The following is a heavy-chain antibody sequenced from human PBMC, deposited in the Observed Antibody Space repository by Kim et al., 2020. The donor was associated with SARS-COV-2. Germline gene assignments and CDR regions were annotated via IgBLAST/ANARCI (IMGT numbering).Heavy chain of an antibody. V-gene: IGHV3-7*01. Sequence: GGSLRLSCAASGFTFSSYWMSWVRQAPGKGLEWVANVKQDGSEKYYVDSVKGRLTISRDNAKNPLYLQMSSLRAEDTAVYYCARDLLGAVAGTSDYWGQGTLVTVSS. D-gene: IGHD6-19*01. J-gene: IGHJ4*02. CDR2: VKQDGSEK. CDR1: GFTFSSYW. CDR3: ARDLLGAVAGTSDY.